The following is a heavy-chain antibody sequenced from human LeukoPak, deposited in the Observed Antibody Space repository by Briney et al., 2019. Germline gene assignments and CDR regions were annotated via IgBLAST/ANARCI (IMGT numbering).Heavy chain of an antibody. CDR3: ARGPIVRGYFDY. CDR1: GGSFSGYY. Sequence: SETLSLTCAVYGGSFSGYYWSWIRQPPGKGLEWIGEINHSGSTNYNPSLKSRVTISVDTSKNQFSLKLSAVTAADTAVYYCARGPIVRGYFDYWGQGTLVTVSS. V-gene: IGHV4-34*01. J-gene: IGHJ4*02. CDR2: INHSGST. D-gene: IGHD3-10*01.